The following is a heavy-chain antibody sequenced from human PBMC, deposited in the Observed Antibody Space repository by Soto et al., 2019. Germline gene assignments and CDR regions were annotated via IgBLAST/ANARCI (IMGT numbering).Heavy chain of an antibody. D-gene: IGHD5-18*01. CDR3: ARDAADTPMVY. Sequence: QVQLVQSGAEVRKLGSSVKVSCKSSVGIFRSNAISWVRQAPGQGLEWMGAIITQLPTPYYAQKFQGRVTITADESTSAAYMALHSLTSDDTAVYFCARDAADTPMVYWGQGTPLTVSS. V-gene: IGHV1-69*01. J-gene: IGHJ4*02. CDR1: VGIFRSNA. CDR2: IITQLPTP.